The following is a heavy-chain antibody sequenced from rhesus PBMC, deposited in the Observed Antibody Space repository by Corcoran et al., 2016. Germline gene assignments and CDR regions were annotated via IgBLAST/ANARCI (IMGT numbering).Heavy chain of an antibody. Sequence: QVQLVPSGAAVKKPGASVNVSFQASGFPFVRFSIRGVQQAPGQGLEWMGVIIPLVGIKNYAEKFQGRVTITADTSTSTAYMELSSLRSEDTAVYYCARGPKPTTVNWYFDLWGPGTPITISS. CDR1: GFPFVRFS. J-gene: IGHJ2*01. D-gene: IGHD4-35*01. CDR2: IIPLVGIK. CDR3: ARGPKPTTVNWYFDL. V-gene: IGHV1-198*02.